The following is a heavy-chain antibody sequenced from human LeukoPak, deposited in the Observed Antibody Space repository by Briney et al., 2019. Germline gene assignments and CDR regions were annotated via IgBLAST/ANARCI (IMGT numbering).Heavy chain of an antibody. CDR1: GGSVSSGSYY. V-gene: IGHV4-61*01. CDR2: IYYSGST. J-gene: IGHJ4*02. CDR3: ARRRDGYNPLFDY. Sequence: SETLSLTCTVSGGSVSSGSYYWSWIRQPPGKGLEWIVYIYYSGSTNYNPSLKSRVTISVDTSKNQFSLKLSSVTAADTAVYYCARRRDGYNPLFDYWGQGTLVTVSS. D-gene: IGHD5-24*01.